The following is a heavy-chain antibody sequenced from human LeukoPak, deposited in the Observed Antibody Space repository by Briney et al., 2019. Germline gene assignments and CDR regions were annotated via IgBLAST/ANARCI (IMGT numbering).Heavy chain of an antibody. CDR1: GGSISSSSYY. CDR2: IYYSGST. J-gene: IGHJ6*03. CDR3: ARTIRLNLPGGFYFYYLDV. V-gene: IGHV4-39*07. Sequence: SETLSLTCTVSGGSISSSSYYWGWIRQPPGKGLEWIGSIYYSGSTYYNPSLKSRVTISVDTSDNQSSLRLSSVTAADTAVYYCARTIRLNLPGGFYFYYLDVWGKGTTVTVSS. D-gene: IGHD5-24*01.